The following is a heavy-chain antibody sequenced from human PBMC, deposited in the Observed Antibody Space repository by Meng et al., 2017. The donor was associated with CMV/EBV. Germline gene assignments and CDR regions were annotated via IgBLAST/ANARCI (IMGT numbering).Heavy chain of an antibody. J-gene: IGHJ4*02. CDR1: GGSFSGYY. V-gene: IGHV4-34*01. CDR2: INHGGST. CDR3: ARGRDCSSTSCYRGSIDY. D-gene: IGHD2-2*01. Sequence: GSLRLSCAVYGGSFSGYYWSWIRQPPGKGLEWIGEINHGGSTNYNPSLKSRVTISVDTSKNQFSLKLSSVTAADTAVYYCARGRDCSSTSCYRGSIDYWGQGTLVTVSS.